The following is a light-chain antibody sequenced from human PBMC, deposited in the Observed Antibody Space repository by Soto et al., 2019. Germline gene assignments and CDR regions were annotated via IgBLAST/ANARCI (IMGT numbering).Light chain of an antibody. CDR1: QSISSY. Sequence: DIQMTQSPSSLYASVGDRVTITCRASQSISSYLNWYQQKPGKAPKLLIYAASSLQRGVPSRFSGSGSGTDFTLTISSLQPEDFATYYCQQSYSTLYTFGQGTKLEIK. CDR3: QQSYSTLYT. CDR2: AAS. V-gene: IGKV1-39*01. J-gene: IGKJ2*01.